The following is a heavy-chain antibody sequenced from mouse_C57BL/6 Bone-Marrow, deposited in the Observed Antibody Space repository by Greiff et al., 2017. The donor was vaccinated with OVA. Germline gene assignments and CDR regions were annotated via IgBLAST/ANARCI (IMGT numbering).Heavy chain of an antibody. CDR2: IHPNSGST. D-gene: IGHD1-1*02. V-gene: IGHV1-64*01. CDR1: GYTFTSYW. J-gene: IGHJ2*01. Sequence: QVQLQQPGAELVKPGASVKLSCKASGYTFTSYWMHWVKQRPGQGLEWIGMIHPNSGSTNYNEKFKSKATLTVDKTSSTAYMHLSSLTSDDSAVYYCARSRWLDFWGQGTTLTVSS. CDR3: ARSRWLDF.